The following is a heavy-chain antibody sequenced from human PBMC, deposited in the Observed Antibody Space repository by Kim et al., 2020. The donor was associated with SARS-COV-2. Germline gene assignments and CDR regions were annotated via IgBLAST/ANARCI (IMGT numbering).Heavy chain of an antibody. D-gene: IGHD1-7*01. CDR1: GGSFSGYY. Sequence: SETLSLTCAVYGGSFSGYYWSWIRQPPGKGLEWIGEINHSGSTNYNPSLKSRVTISVDTSKNQFSLKLSSVTAADTAVYYCARDLNYWGAFDIWGQGTMVTVSS. J-gene: IGHJ3*02. V-gene: IGHV4-34*01. CDR2: INHSGST. CDR3: ARDLNYWGAFDI.